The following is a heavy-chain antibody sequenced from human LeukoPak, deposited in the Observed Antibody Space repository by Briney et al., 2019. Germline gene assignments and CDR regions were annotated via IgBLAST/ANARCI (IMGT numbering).Heavy chain of an antibody. J-gene: IGHJ6*03. V-gene: IGHV4-59*01. CDR1: GGSISSYY. CDR3: ARVSFWSGYPGYYYYYMDV. D-gene: IGHD3-3*01. Sequence: SETLSLTCTVSGGSISSYYWSWIRQPPGKGLEWIGYIYYSGSTNYNPPLKSRVTISVDTSKNQFSLKLSTVTAADTAVYYCARVSFWSGYPGYYYYYMDVWGKGTTVTVSS. CDR2: IYYSGST.